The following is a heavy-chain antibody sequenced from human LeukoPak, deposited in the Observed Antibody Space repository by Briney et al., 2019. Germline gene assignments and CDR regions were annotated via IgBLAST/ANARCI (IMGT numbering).Heavy chain of an antibody. CDR1: GGSFSGYY. Sequence: SETLSLTCAVYGGSFSGYYWSWIRQPPGKGLEWIGEINHSGSTNYNPSLKSRVTISVDTSKNQFSLKLSSVTAADTAVYYCARDLLHLTFDIWGQGTMVTGSS. CDR3: ARDLLHLTFDI. V-gene: IGHV4-34*01. CDR2: INHSGST. J-gene: IGHJ3*02.